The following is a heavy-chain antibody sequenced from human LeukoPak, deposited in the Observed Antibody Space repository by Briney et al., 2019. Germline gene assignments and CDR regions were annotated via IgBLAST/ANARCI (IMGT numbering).Heavy chain of an antibody. Sequence: GSLRLSCSASGFTFINYWMSWVRQVPGKGLEWLANIKQDGSEKHYVDSVKGRFTISRDNAKNSLYLQMNTLRAEDTAVYYCARGHISVAAHDDAFDIWGQGTMVTVSS. D-gene: IGHD6-19*01. J-gene: IGHJ3*02. V-gene: IGHV3-7*01. CDR2: IKQDGSEK. CDR3: ARGHISVAAHDDAFDI. CDR1: GFTFINYW.